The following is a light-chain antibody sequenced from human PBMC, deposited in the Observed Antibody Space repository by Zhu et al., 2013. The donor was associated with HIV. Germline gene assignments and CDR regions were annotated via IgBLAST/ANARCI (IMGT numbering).Light chain of an antibody. CDR2: QDT. J-gene: IGLJ2*01. CDR3: QTWDTSTADVV. Sequence: SYELTEPPSVSVSPGQTASITCSGDKLGNKYVSWYQQKPGQSPVVVIYQDTKRPSGIPERFSGSNSGNTATLTISGTQAMDEADYYCQTWDTSTADVVFGGGTKLTVL. V-gene: IGLV3-1*01. CDR1: KLGNKY.